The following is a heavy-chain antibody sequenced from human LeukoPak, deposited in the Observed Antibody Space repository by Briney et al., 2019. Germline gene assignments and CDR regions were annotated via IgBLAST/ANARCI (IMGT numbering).Heavy chain of an antibody. Sequence: PGGSLRLSCAASGFTVSDNYMSWVRQAPGKGLEWVSVIYRSGNTYYADSVKGRFTFSRDNARNTLYLEMNSLRVEDTAVYYCARDLDKVHYFDHWGQGTLVTVSS. CDR3: ARDLDKVHYFDH. V-gene: IGHV3-66*01. CDR1: GFTVSDNY. J-gene: IGHJ4*02. D-gene: IGHD4/OR15-4a*01. CDR2: IYRSGNT.